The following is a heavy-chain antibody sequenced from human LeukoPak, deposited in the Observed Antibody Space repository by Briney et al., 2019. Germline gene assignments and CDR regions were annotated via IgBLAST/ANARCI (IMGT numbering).Heavy chain of an antibody. CDR2: IYASGDT. CDR1: GGSISTYY. Sequence: PSETLSLTCTVSGGSISTYYWSLIRQPAGTGLEWIGRIYASGDTNYNPSLKSRVTMSLDTSKNQFSLRLTSVTAADTAVYYCAREYSSSSGKNAFDVWGQGTMVTVSS. D-gene: IGHD6-6*01. J-gene: IGHJ3*01. V-gene: IGHV4-4*07. CDR3: AREYSSSSGKNAFDV.